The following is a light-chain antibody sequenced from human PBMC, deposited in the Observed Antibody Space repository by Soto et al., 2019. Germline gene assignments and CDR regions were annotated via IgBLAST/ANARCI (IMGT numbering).Light chain of an antibody. V-gene: IGKV3-15*01. CDR2: DAS. CDR1: QSLRSS. CDR3: QQYNNWPQT. J-gene: IGKJ1*01. Sequence: EPMMTQSQETLPVSLGERATLSCRASQSLRSSLAWYQQKPGQAPRLLIYDASTRATGIPARFSGSASGTEFALTISGLQSEDCAVYYCQQYNNWPQTFGQGTKVEIK.